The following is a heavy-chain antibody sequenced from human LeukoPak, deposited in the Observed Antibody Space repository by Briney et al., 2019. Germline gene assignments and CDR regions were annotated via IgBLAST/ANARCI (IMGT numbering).Heavy chain of an antibody. Sequence: SETLSLTCTVSGASIRISEDHWTWIRQHPGKGLEWIWYNSNSDYPDSNPSLKSRVTISLDTSKNQFSLKLRSVTAADTAVYYCARDRVYGSGSQIPPSWFGPWGQGTLVTVSS. J-gene: IGHJ5*02. CDR1: GASIRISEDH. CDR3: ARDRVYGSGSQIPPSWFGP. CDR2: NSNSDYP. V-gene: IGHV4-31*03. D-gene: IGHD3-10*01.